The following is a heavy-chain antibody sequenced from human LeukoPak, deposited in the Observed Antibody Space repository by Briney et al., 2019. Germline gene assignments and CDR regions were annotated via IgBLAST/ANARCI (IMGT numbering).Heavy chain of an antibody. Sequence: SETLSLTCTVSGGSISSGSYYWSWIRQPAGKGLEWIGRIYTSGSTNYNPSLKSRVTISVDTSENQFSLKLSSVTAADTAVYYCARENVVVDYWGQGTLVTVSS. CDR3: ARENVVVDY. V-gene: IGHV4-61*02. D-gene: IGHD3-10*02. CDR2: IYTSGST. CDR1: GGSISSGSYY. J-gene: IGHJ4*02.